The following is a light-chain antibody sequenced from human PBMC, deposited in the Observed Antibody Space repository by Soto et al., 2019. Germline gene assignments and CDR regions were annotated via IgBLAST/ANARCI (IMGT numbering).Light chain of an antibody. V-gene: IGLV2-14*01. CDR1: RSDVGAHNF. CDR3: ASYKNSITYA. J-gene: IGLJ1*01. CDR2: EVS. Sequence: QSVQTQPASVSGSLGQAITISCSGSRSDVGAHNFVSWYQHHPGKAPKLMIYEVSNRPSGVSNRFSVSKSGNTASLINSGLQDEEEGDYYCASYKNSITYAFGRGTKVTVI.